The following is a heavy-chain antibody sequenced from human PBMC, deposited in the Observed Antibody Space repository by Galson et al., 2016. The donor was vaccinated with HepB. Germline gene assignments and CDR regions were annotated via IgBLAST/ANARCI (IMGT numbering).Heavy chain of an antibody. D-gene: IGHD2-2*01. CDR1: GCRFTSYW. V-gene: IGHV5-51*01. CDR2: IYPGDSDT. J-gene: IGHJ6*02. CDR3: RRHDAVVVPTAKYYYGMDV. Sequence: QSGAEVTKPGESLTISCKGSGCRFTSYWIGWVRQMPGKGLEWMGIIYPGDSDTRYSPSFQGQVTISADKSISTAYLQWSSLKASDTAMYYCRRHDAVVVPTAKYYYGMDVWGQGTTVTVSS.